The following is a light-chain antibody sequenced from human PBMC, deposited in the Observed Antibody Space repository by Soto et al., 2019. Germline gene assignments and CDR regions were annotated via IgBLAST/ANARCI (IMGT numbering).Light chain of an antibody. Sequence: EIGLMQCAGTLSLSQGERATLACRASQGVXSCYRAWDQQKPGQAPRLPXDGASSRETGIPDRLSGSGSETDFTLTISRMEPEDFAVYYFQQYGCSTSTFGQGTRLAIK. CDR2: GAS. CDR3: QQYGCSTST. CDR1: QGVXSCY. V-gene: IGKV3-20*01. J-gene: IGKJ5*01.